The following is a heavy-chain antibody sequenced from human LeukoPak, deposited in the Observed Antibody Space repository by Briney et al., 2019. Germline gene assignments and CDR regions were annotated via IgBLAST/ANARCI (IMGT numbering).Heavy chain of an antibody. CDR2: ISSSSDYI. Sequence: GGSLRLSCVASGFSFSDFYMSWIRQAPGRGLEWVSYISSSSDYINYADSVKGRFTISRDNAKNSLYLQMKSLRDEDTAVYYCAKDGHRLVRDVWGQGTTVTVSS. J-gene: IGHJ6*02. CDR3: AKDGHRLVRDV. CDR1: GFSFSDFY. D-gene: IGHD3-10*01. V-gene: IGHV3-11*06.